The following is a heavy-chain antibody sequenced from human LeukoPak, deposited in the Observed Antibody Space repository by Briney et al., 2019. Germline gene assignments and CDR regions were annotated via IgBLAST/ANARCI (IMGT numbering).Heavy chain of an antibody. V-gene: IGHV4-61*05. J-gene: IGHJ4*02. CDR2: IYYSGTT. Sequence: SETLSLTCTVSGGSISSSSYYWGWIRQPPGKGLEWIGYIYYSGTTKYNSSLKSRVTISVDTSKNQFSLKLSSVTAADTAVYYCARGGYGSLTFDYWGQGTLVTVSS. CDR3: ARGGYGSLTFDY. CDR1: GGSISSSSYY. D-gene: IGHD3-10*01.